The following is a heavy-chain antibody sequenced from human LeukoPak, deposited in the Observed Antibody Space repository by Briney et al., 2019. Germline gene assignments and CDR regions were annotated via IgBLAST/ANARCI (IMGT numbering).Heavy chain of an antibody. CDR3: ARNPLKYCSSTSCYLFDY. J-gene: IGHJ4*02. V-gene: IGHV3-30*01. Sequence: GGSLRLSCAASGFTFSSYAMHWVRQAPGKGLEWVAVISYDGSNKYYADSVKGRFTISRDNSKNALYLQMNSLRAEDTAVYYCARNPLKYCSSTSCYLFDYWGQGTLVTVSS. D-gene: IGHD2-2*01. CDR2: ISYDGSNK. CDR1: GFTFSSYA.